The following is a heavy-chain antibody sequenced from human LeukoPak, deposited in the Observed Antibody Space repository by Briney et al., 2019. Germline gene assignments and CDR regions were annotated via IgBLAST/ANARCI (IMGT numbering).Heavy chain of an antibody. CDR3: AKARISMVRSSDIDD. J-gene: IGHJ4*02. CDR1: GFTFSSYA. CDR2: IGTSGGGT. V-gene: IGHV3-23*01. D-gene: IGHD3-10*01. Sequence: GGSLRLSCAASGFTFSSYAMSWVRQAPGKGLEWVSSIGTSGGGTYYADSVKGRFAISRDNSNNTLYLQMNSLRADDTAVYYCAKARISMVRSSDIDDWGQGTLVTVSS.